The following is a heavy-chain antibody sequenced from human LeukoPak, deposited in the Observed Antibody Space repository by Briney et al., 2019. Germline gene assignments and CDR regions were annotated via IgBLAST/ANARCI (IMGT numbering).Heavy chain of an antibody. CDR1: GYTFTSNY. CDR2: ISPSGGST. J-gene: IGHJ4*02. Sequence: GASVKVSCKAFGYTFTSNYMHWVRQAPGQGPEWMGVISPSGGSTTYAQRFQGRVDITRDTSTSTINMELSGLRSEDTATYYCARGLVRGMISSLRRTPPHDYWGQGTLVVVSS. D-gene: IGHD3-10*01. CDR3: ARGLVRGMISSLRRTPPHDY. V-gene: IGHV1-46*01.